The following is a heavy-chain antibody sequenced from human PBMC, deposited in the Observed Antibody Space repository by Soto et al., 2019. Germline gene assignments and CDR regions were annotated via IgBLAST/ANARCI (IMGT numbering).Heavy chain of an antibody. D-gene: IGHD6-19*01. J-gene: IGHJ3*02. CDR2: IRGSGGNT. CDR3: ARVNAQILSSGWYGGDDI. Sequence: EVQLLESGGGLVQPGGSLRLSCAASGFTFSTYAMSWVRQAPGKGLEWVATIRGSGGNTHYADSVKGRFTTSRDNSENTVYLQMNSLRAEDTAVYYCARVNAQILSSGWYGGDDIWGHGTMVTVSS. CDR1: GFTFSTYA. V-gene: IGHV3-23*01.